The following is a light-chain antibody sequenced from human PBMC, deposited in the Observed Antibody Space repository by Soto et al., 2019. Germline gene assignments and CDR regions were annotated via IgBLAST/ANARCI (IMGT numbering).Light chain of an antibody. Sequence: QSALTQPASVSGSPGQSITISCTGTSRDVGGYSYVSWYQQHPGKAPKLMIYDVNNRPSGVSDRFSGSKSGNTASLTISGLQAEDESDYCSSFTSYSTLVFGGGTQLTVL. CDR1: SRDVGGYSY. V-gene: IGLV2-14*03. CDR2: DVN. CDR3: SSFTSYSTLV. J-gene: IGLJ2*01.